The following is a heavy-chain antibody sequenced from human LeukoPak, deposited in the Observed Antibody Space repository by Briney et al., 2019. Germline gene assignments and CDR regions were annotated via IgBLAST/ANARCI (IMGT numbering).Heavy chain of an antibody. Sequence: SETLSLTCTVSGGSISSSTYCWGWIRQPPGRGLEWIGSLCYSGSAYYNSSLKSRVTISVDTSKSQFSLKLSSVTAADTAVYYCARAILTPSGFVWHFDLWGRGTLVTVSS. J-gene: IGHJ2*01. CDR3: ARAILTPSGFVWHFDL. D-gene: IGHD3-3*01. CDR2: LCYSGSA. V-gene: IGHV4-39*07. CDR1: GGSISSSTYC.